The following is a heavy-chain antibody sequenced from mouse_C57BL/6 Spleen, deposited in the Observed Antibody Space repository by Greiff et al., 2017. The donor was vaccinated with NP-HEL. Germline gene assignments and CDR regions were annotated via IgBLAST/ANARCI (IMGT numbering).Heavy chain of an antibody. CDR1: GYTFTSYW. J-gene: IGHJ3*01. CDR3: ARRGIYYDYDEAY. D-gene: IGHD2-4*01. CDR2: IDPSDSYT. V-gene: IGHV1-50*01. Sequence: QVQLQQSGAELVKPGASVKLSCKASGYTFTSYWMQWVKQRPGQGLEWIGEIDPSDSYTNYNQKFKGKATLTVDTSSSTAYMQLSSLTSEDSAVYYCARRGIYYDYDEAYWGQGTLVTVSA.